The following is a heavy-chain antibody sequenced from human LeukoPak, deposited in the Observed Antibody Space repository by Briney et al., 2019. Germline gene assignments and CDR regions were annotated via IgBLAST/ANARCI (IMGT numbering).Heavy chain of an antibody. CDR1: VFTFSSYA. CDR2: ISSSSSYI. CDR3: ARAPGDTAPPGFDY. J-gene: IGHJ4*02. Sequence: GGSLRLSCAASVFTFSSYAMIWVRQAPGKGLEGVSSISSSSSYIYYADSAKGRFTISRDNAKNSLYLQMNTLRAEDTAVYYCARAPGDTAPPGFDYWGQGTLVTVSS. D-gene: IGHD5-18*01. V-gene: IGHV3-21*01.